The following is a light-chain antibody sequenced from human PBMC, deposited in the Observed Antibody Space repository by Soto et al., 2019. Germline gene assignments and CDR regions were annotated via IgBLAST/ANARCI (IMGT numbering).Light chain of an antibody. V-gene: IGLV2-11*01. J-gene: IGLJ3*02. Sequence: QSVLTQPRSVSGSPGQSVTISCTGTSSDVGGYNFVSWYQQHPGKAPKLMIYDVSKRPSGVPDRFSGSKSGNTASLTISGLQAEDEADYYCCSYAGSYTWVFGGGTKPTVL. CDR2: DVS. CDR1: SSDVGGYNF. CDR3: CSYAGSYTWV.